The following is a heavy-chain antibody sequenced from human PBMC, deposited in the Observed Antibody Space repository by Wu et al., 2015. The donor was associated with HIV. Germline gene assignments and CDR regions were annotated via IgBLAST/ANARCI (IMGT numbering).Heavy chain of an antibody. V-gene: IGHV1-69*13. CDR1: GDTSRNYV. J-gene: IGHJ4*02. Sequence: QVHLVQSGTEVKKPGSSVKVSCKASGDTSRNYVFSWVRQAPGQGLEWMGRFSPVFANPSYAQKFQGRVTITADELTRTTYVELSSLRSEDTAVYYCARGDSSGRYSFDSWGQGTLVIVSS. CDR3: ARGDSSGRYSFDS. CDR2: FSPVFANP. D-gene: IGHD6-19*01.